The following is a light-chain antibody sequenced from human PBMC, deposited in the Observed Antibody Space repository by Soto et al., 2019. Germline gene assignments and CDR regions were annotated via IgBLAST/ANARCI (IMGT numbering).Light chain of an antibody. CDR1: QSVLYSSNNKNY. CDR3: QQYYNTPFT. V-gene: IGKV4-1*01. CDR2: WAS. J-gene: IGKJ3*01. Sequence: DIVMTQSPDSLAVSLGERATINCKSSQSVLYSSNNKNYLAWYQQNPGQPPKLLIYWASTREFGVPDRFSGSGSGTDFTPTISSLQAEDVAVYYCQQYYNTPFTLGPGTKVDIK.